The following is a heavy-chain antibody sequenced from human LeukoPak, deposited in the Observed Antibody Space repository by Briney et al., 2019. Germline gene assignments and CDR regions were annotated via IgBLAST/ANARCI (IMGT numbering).Heavy chain of an antibody. D-gene: IGHD6-13*01. J-gene: IGHJ1*01. CDR3: ARGGWGNRGIAAAGTRQDELEYFQH. V-gene: IGHV1-2*02. CDR2: INPNSGGT. CDR1: GYTFTGYY. Sequence: GASVKVSCKASGYTFTGYYMHWVRQAPGQGLEWMGWINPNSGGTNYAQKFQGRVTMTRDTSISTAYMELSRLRSDDTAVYYCARGGWGNRGIAAAGTRQDELEYFQHWGQGTLVTVSS.